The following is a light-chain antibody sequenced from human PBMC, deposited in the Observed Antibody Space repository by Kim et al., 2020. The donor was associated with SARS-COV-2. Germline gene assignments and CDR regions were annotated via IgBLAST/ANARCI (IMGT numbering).Light chain of an antibody. J-gene: IGKJ3*01. CDR1: QGITNY. V-gene: IGKV1-27*01. CDR3: QQYNSAPFA. CDR2: AAA. Sequence: DIRMTQSPSSLSASAGDRVTITCRASQGITNYLAWYQQKPGTAPKLLIYAAATLQYGVPSRFSGSGSGTDFTLTISSLQPEDVATYYCQQYNSAPFAFGPGTKVDIK.